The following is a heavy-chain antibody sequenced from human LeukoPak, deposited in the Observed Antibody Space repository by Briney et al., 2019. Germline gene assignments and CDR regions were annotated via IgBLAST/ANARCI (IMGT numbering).Heavy chain of an antibody. Sequence: PSETLSLTCTVSGGSISSSSYYWGWIRQPPGKGLEWIGSIYYSGSTYYNPSLKSRVTISVDTSKNQFSLKLSSVTAADTAVYYCAGGRPSYDFWSGYLFDYWGQGTLVTVSS. J-gene: IGHJ4*02. CDR3: AGGRPSYDFWSGYLFDY. V-gene: IGHV4-39*01. CDR1: GGSISSSSYY. D-gene: IGHD3-3*01. CDR2: IYYSGST.